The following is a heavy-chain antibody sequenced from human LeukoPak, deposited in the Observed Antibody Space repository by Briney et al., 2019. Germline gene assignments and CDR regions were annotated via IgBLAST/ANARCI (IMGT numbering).Heavy chain of an antibody. J-gene: IGHJ5*02. CDR1: GGSISSGSYY. CDR3: ARRSVLGYCSGGSCSWFDP. D-gene: IGHD2-15*01. Sequence: SETLSLTCTVSGGSISSGSYYWSWIRQPAGKGLEWIGRIYTSGSTNYNPSLKSRVTISVDTSKNQFSLKLSSVTAADTAVYYCARRSVLGYCSGGSCSWFDPWGQGTLVTVSS. CDR2: IYTSGST. V-gene: IGHV4-61*02.